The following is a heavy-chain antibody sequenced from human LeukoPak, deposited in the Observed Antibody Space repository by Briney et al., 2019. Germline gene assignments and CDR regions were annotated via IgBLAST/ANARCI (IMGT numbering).Heavy chain of an antibody. CDR1: GGSISSGGYY. D-gene: IGHD3-16*01. J-gene: IGHJ4*02. CDR2: IYHSGST. V-gene: IGHV4-30-2*01. Sequence: SETLSLTCTVSGGSISSGGYYWSWIRQPPGKGLEWIGYIYHSGSTYYNPSLKSRVTISVDRSKNQFSLKLSSVTAADTAVYYCARVSGGVMVLWGQGTLVTVSS. CDR3: ARVSGGVMVL.